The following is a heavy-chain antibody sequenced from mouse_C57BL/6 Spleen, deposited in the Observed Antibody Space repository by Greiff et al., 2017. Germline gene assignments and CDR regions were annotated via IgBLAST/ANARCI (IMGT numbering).Heavy chain of an antibody. V-gene: IGHV1-69*01. CDR1: GYTFTSYW. D-gene: IGHD3-2*02. Sequence: QVHVKQPGAELVMPGASVKLSCKASGYTFTSYWMHWVKQRPGQGLEWIGEIDPSDSYTNYNQKFKGKSTLTVDKSSSTAYMQLSSLTSEDSAVYYCARGGQLRLAWFAYWGQGTLVTVSA. CDR3: ARGGQLRLAWFAY. J-gene: IGHJ3*01. CDR2: IDPSDSYT.